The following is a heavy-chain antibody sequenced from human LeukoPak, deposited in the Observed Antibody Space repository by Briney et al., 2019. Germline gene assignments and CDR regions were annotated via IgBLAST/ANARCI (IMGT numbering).Heavy chain of an antibody. CDR1: GGSISSYY. J-gene: IGHJ4*02. CDR3: AREDKSSWFDY. CDR2: IYYSGNT. Sequence: PSETLSLTCTVSGGSISSYYWSWIRQPPGKGLEWIGYIYYSGNTNYNPSLRSRVTISVDTSKNQFSLKLSSVTAADTAVYYCAREDKSSWFDYWGQGTLVTVSS. D-gene: IGHD6-13*01. V-gene: IGHV4-59*01.